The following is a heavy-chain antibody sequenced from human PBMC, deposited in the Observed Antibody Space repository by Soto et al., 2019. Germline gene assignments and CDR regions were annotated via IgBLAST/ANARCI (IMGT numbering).Heavy chain of an antibody. J-gene: IGHJ3*01. CDR3: ARVVVPHPCCAFDV. D-gene: IGHD2-21*01. CDR2: IYYSGNT. Sequence: SETLSLTCTVSGGSIRGYRWSWSRQPPGKGLEWIGYIYYSGNTDYNPSLKSRVTISADTSKKHFSLKLSSVTAADTAVYFCARVVVPHPCCAFDVWDQGTMVAVSS. V-gene: IGHV4-59*01. CDR1: GGSIRGYR.